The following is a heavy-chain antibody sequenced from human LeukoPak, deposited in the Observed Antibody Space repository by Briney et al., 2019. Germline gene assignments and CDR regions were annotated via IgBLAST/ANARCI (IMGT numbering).Heavy chain of an antibody. CDR3: ARELPSRALDI. CDR1: GFTVSSNY. J-gene: IGHJ3*02. Sequence: GGSLRLSCAASGFTVSSNYMNWVRQAPGKGLEWVSVIYSGGSTYYEDSVKGRLTISRDNSKNTLYLQMNSLRAEDTAVYYCARELPSRALDIWGQGTMVTVSS. CDR2: IYSGGST. D-gene: IGHD2-15*01. V-gene: IGHV3-53*01.